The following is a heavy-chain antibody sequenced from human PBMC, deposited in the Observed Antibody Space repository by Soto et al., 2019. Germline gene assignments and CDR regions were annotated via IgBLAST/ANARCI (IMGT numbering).Heavy chain of an antibody. CDR2: IKQDGSDK. J-gene: IGHJ3*02. Sequence: EEQLVESGGGLVQPGGSLGLSCAASGFSISTFWMTWVRQAPGKGLEWVASIKQDGSDKKYVDSVEGRFAISRDNGRNSLYLQMHGLRADDTAVYYCARASYCSAGSCYRGGAFDIWGQGTMVTVSS. CDR3: ARASYCSAGSCYRGGAFDI. CDR1: GFSISTFW. D-gene: IGHD2-15*01. V-gene: IGHV3-7*01.